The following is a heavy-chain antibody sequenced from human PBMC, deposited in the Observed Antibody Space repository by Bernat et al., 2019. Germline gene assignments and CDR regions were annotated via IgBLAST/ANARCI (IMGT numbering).Heavy chain of an antibody. V-gene: IGHV4-34*02. CDR3: VRGAATAPKFDY. D-gene: IGHD6-13*01. CDR2: INHSGIT. J-gene: IGHJ4*02. Sequence: QVQLQQWGAGLLKPSETLSLTCAVYGESFSGYYWSWIRQPPGKGLEWIGEINHSGITNYNPSLKRRVTMSVDTSKNQFSLKLTSVTAADTAVYYCVRGAATAPKFDYWGQGSLVTVSS. CDR1: GESFSGYY.